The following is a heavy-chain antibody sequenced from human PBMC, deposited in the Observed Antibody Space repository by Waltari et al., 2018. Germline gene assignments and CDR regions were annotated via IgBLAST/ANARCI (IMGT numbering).Heavy chain of an antibody. CDR2: ISAYNGNT. V-gene: IGHV1-18*01. Sequence: QVQLVQSGAEVKKPGASVKVSCKASGYTFTSYGISWVRQAPGQGLEWMGGISAYNGNTNYAQKLQGRVTMTTDTSTSTVYMELRSLRSDDTAVYYCARDRKAVAGREDAFDIWGQGTMVTVSS. J-gene: IGHJ3*02. CDR1: GYTFTSYG. CDR3: ARDRKAVAGREDAFDI. D-gene: IGHD6-19*01.